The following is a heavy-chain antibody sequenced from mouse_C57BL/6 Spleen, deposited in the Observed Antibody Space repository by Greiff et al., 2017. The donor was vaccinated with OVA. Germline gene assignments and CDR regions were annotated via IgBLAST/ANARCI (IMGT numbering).Heavy chain of an antibody. J-gene: IGHJ4*01. CDR2: INPYNGGT. Sequence: VQLKQSGPVLVKPGASVKMSCKASGYTFTDYYMNWVKQSHGKSLEWIGVINPYNGGTSYNQKFKGKATLTVDKSSSTAYMELNSLTSEDSAVYYCARWVGEGYAMDYWGQGTSVTVSS. V-gene: IGHV1-19*01. D-gene: IGHD1-1*02. CDR1: GYTFTDYY. CDR3: ARWVGEGYAMDY.